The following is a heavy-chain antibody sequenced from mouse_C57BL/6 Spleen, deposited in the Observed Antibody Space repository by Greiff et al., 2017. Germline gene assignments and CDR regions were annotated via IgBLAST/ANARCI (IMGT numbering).Heavy chain of an antibody. CDR2: INPSNGGT. V-gene: IGHV1-22*01. CDR3: ARMGIYRGGFAD. Sequence: EVQLQQSGPELVKPGASVKMSCKASGYTFTDYSMHWVKQSHGKSLEWIGYINPSNGGTSYNKKFKGKATLTVNKSSSTAYMELRSRTSEDSAVYNCARMGIYRGGFADWGQGTLVTVSA. CDR1: GYTFTDYS. D-gene: IGHD2-1*01. J-gene: IGHJ3*01.